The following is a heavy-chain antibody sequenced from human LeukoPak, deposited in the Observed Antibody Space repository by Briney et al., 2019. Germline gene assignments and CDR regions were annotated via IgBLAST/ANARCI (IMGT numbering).Heavy chain of an antibody. CDR3: ASLIAVAGTRDY. CDR2: INPSGGST. V-gene: IGHV1-46*01. J-gene: IGHJ4*02. Sequence: ASVKVSCKASGYTFTSYYMHWVRQAPGQGLEWMGIINPSGGSTSYAQKFQGRVTMTRDTSTSTAYMELSSLRSEDTAVYYCASLIAVAGTRDYWGQGTLVTVSS. D-gene: IGHD6-19*01. CDR1: GYTFTSYY.